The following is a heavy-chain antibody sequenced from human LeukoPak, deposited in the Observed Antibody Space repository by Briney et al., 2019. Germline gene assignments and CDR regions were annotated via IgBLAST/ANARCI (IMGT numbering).Heavy chain of an antibody. V-gene: IGHV3-21*01. Sequence: PGGSLRLSCSASGFTFSTYTMNWVRQAPGKGLEWVSSINSNSIYTYYGDSVKGRFTISRDNAKNSLYLQMNSLRAEDTAVYYCARVLDYYDFWSGYYKDYYYMDVWGKGTTVTVSS. CDR1: GFTFSTYT. J-gene: IGHJ6*03. CDR3: ARVLDYYDFWSGYYKDYYYMDV. CDR2: INSNSIYT. D-gene: IGHD3-3*01.